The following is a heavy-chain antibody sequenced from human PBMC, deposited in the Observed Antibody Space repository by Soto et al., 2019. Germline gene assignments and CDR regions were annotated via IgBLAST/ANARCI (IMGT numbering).Heavy chain of an antibody. CDR2: IDWDDDK. Sequence: SGPTLVNPTQTLTLTCTFSGFSLSTSGMCVSWIRQPPGKALEWLARIDWDDDKYYSTSLKNRLTISKDTSKNQVVLTMTNMDPVDTATYYCARMAYSSSWYRSPPYYYYYMDVWGKGTTVTVSS. D-gene: IGHD6-13*01. V-gene: IGHV2-70*11. J-gene: IGHJ6*03. CDR3: ARMAYSSSWYRSPPYYYYYMDV. CDR1: GFSLSTSGMC.